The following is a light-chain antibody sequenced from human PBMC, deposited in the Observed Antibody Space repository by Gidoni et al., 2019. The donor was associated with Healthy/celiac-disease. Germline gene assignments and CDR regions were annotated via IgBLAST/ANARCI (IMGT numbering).Light chain of an antibody. V-gene: IGKV1-5*03. Sequence: DIQLTPSPSTLSASVGDRVTITCQASQSISSWLARYQQKPGKAPTRWIYKACWVESGVPSRFSGSGSGTEFTLTISSMQPDDFATYYCQQYNSYSRTFGQGTKVEIK. CDR1: QSISSW. CDR3: QQYNSYSRT. J-gene: IGKJ1*01. CDR2: KAC.